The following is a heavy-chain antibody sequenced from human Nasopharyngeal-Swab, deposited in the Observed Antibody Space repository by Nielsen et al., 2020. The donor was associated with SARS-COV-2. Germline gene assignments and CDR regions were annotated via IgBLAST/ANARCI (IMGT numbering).Heavy chain of an antibody. J-gene: IGHJ4*02. CDR2: IWYDGSNK. D-gene: IGHD6-19*01. CDR3: AREYSSGWYIFDY. CDR1: GFTFSSYG. V-gene: IGHV3-33*01. Sequence: GESLKISCAASGFTFSSYGMHWVRQAPGKGLEWVAVIWYDGSNKYYADSVKGRFTISRDNSKNTLYLQMNSLRAEDTAVYYCAREYSSGWYIFDYWGQGTLATVSS.